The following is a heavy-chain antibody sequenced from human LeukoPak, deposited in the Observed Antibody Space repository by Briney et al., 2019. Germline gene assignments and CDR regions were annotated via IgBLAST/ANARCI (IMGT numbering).Heavy chain of an antibody. CDR1: GGSISSGGYY. Sequence: SQTLSLTCTVSGGSISSGGYYWSWIRQPPGKGLEWIGYIYHSGSTYYNPSLRSRVTISVDRSKNQFSLKLSSVTAADTAVYYCARAPLMEAYYDFWGQGTLVTVSS. CDR2: IYHSGST. D-gene: IGHD3-3*01. CDR3: ARAPLMEAYYDF. V-gene: IGHV4-30-2*01. J-gene: IGHJ4*02.